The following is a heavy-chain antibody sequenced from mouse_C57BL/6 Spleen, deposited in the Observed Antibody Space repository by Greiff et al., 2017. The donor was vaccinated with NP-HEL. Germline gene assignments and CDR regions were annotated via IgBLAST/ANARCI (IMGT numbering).Heavy chain of an antibody. CDR2: IYPGDGDT. D-gene: IGHD4-1*01. CDR1: GYAFRSYW. J-gene: IGHJ4*01. Sequence: VQLQQSGAELVKPGASVKISCKASGYAFRSYWMNWVKQRPGKGLEWIGQIYPGDGDTNYNGKFKGKATLTADKSSSTAYMQLSSLTSEDSAVYFCARSAGNYYAMDYWGQGTSVTVSS. V-gene: IGHV1-80*01. CDR3: ARSAGNYYAMDY.